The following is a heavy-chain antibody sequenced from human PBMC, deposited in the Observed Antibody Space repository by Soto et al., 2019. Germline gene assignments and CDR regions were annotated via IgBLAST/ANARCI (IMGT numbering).Heavy chain of an antibody. D-gene: IGHD6-13*01. CDR3: ARAAIHGSSWYFWFDP. J-gene: IGHJ5*02. Sequence: QVQLVQSGSEVKMPGSSVKVSCKTSGGTFSRHAINWVRQAPGQGLEWMGGIIPLFGTTNYAQKFKGRVTISADESTSTAYMELSSLTSEDAAGYDCARAAIHGSSWYFWFDPWGQGTLVTVSS. CDR1: GGTFSRHA. V-gene: IGHV1-69*01. CDR2: IIPLFGTT.